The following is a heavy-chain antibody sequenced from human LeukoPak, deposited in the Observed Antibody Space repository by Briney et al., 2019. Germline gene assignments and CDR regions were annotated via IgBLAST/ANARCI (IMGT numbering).Heavy chain of an antibody. J-gene: IGHJ4*02. CDR3: ARDPGIAVPGFDY. CDR1: GNTFTSYA. CDR2: INAGNGNT. Sequence: ASVKVSCKASGNTFTSYAMHWVRQASGQRLEWMGWINAGNGNTKYSQKFQGRVTITRDTSASTAYMELSSLRSEDTAVYYCARDPGIAVPGFDYWGQGTLVTVSS. D-gene: IGHD6-19*01. V-gene: IGHV1-3*01.